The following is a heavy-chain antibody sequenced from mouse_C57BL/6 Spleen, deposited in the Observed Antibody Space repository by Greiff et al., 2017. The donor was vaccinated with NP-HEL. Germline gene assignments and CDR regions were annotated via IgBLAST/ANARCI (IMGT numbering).Heavy chain of an antibody. D-gene: IGHD2-1*01. CDR2: IHPNSGST. J-gene: IGHJ4*01. CDR1: GYTFTSYW. CDR3: ASFHGNYDAMDY. V-gene: IGHV1-64*01. Sequence: QVQLQQSGAELVKPGASVKLSCKASGYTFTSYWMHWVKQRPGQGLEWIGMIHPNSGSTNYNEKFKSKATLTVDKSSSTAYMQLSSLTSEDSAVYYCASFHGNYDAMDYWGQGTSVTVSS.